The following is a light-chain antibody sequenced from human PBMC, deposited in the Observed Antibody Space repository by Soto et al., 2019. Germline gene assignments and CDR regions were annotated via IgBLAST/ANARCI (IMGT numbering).Light chain of an antibody. J-gene: IGKJ5*01. Sequence: GDRVIITCRASQSVSNWLAWYQQKPGKAPKLLIDDASNLEAGVPSRFRGSGSGTDFTFTISRLQPEDIATYYCQQYENLPTFGQGTRLEIK. V-gene: IGKV1-33*01. CDR3: QQYENLPT. CDR2: DAS. CDR1: QSVSNW.